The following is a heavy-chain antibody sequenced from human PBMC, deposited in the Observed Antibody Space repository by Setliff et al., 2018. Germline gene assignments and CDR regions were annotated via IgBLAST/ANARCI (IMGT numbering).Heavy chain of an antibody. Sequence: KPSETLSLTCSVSGDSINRNYWSWIRQPPGKGLEWLGYIHYSGNTNYNPSLKSRVTVSLNRSKNQISLKLTSVTAADTAVYFCARSLGSGSYYNSRPFYSDYWGQGTLVTVSS. CDR2: IHYSGNT. CDR3: ARSLGSGSYYNSRPFYSDY. V-gene: IGHV4-59*08. D-gene: IGHD3-10*01. CDR1: GDSINRNY. J-gene: IGHJ4*02.